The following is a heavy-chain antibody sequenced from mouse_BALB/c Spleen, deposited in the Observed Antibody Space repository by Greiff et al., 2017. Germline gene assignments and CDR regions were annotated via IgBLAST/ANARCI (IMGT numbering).Heavy chain of an antibody. Sequence: VQLQESGAELAKPGASVKMSCKASGYTFTSYWMHWVKQRPGQGLEWIGYINPSTGYTEYNQKFKDKATLTADKSSSTAYMQLSSLTSEDSAVYYCARPPSDYWGQGTSVTVSS. CDR3: ARPPSDY. CDR2: INPSTGYT. J-gene: IGHJ4*01. V-gene: IGHV1-7*01. CDR1: GYTFTSYW.